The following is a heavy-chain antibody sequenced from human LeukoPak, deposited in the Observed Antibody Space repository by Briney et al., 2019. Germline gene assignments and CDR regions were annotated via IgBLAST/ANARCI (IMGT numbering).Heavy chain of an antibody. CDR3: AREGGRTVAGTFDN. J-gene: IGHJ4*02. CDR2: IQYHGRDK. V-gene: IGHV3-30*03. D-gene: IGHD6-19*01. Sequence: XEWXXFIQYHGRDKYYADSVKGRFTISRDNSKNTLYMEVNSLRAEDTAVYYCAREGGRTVAGTFDNWGQGTLVTVSS.